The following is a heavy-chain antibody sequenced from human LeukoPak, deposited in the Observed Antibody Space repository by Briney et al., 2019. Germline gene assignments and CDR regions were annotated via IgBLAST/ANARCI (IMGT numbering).Heavy chain of an antibody. Sequence: GGSLRLSCAASGFTFDDYGMSWVRQAPGKGLEWVSGINWNGDSTGYADSVKGRFTISRDNAKNSLYLQMNSLRAEDTALYHCARDGIAAAGSYYYYGMDVWGRGTTVTVSS. D-gene: IGHD6-13*01. CDR3: ARDGIAAAGSYYYYGMDV. CDR1: GFTFDDYG. V-gene: IGHV3-20*01. CDR2: INWNGDST. J-gene: IGHJ6*02.